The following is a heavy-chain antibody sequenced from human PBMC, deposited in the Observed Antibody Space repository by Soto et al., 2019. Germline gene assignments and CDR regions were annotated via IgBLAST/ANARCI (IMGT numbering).Heavy chain of an antibody. J-gene: IGHJ6*02. CDR3: AKDRDGAAAGPTKFYGMDV. CDR1: GFTFSSYA. V-gene: IGHV3-23*01. D-gene: IGHD6-13*01. Sequence: EVQLLESGGGLVQPGGSLRLSCAASGFTFSSYAMSWVRQAPGKGLEWVSVISGRGDSTYYADSGRGRCTISRDKFKNTLSLQMNSLRAEETAVYYCAKDRDGAAAGPTKFYGMDVWGQGTTVTVSS. CDR2: ISGRGDST.